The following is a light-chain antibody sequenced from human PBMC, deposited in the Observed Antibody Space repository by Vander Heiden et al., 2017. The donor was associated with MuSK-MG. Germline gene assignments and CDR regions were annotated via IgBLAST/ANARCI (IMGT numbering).Light chain of an antibody. CDR3: QQYNNYST. Sequence: DIQMTQSPPTLSASVGDRVTITCRASQSVDTWLAWYQQKPGKAPKLLIYKASSLESGVPSRLSGTGSETEFTLTISSLQPDDSATYYCQQYNNYSTFGQGTKVEIK. V-gene: IGKV1-5*03. J-gene: IGKJ1*01. CDR1: QSVDTW. CDR2: KAS.